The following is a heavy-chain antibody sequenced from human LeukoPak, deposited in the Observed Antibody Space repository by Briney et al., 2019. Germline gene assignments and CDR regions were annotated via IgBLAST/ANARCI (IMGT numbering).Heavy chain of an antibody. CDR3: ARLRFLECLLFDY. CDR1: GSTFSSYA. D-gene: IGHD3-3*01. V-gene: IGHV3-30-3*01. Sequence: GGSLRLSCAASGSTFSSYAMHWVRQAPGKGLEWVAVISYDGSNKYYADFVKARFTISRDNSKNTLYLQMNSRRAENTPVYYCARLRFLECLLFDYWGQGTLVTVSS. CDR2: ISYDGSNK. J-gene: IGHJ4*02.